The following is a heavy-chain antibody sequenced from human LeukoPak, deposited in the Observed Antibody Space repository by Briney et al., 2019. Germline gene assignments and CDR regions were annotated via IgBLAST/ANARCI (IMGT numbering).Heavy chain of an antibody. CDR3: ARGASSSGPLDY. CDR2: IHHSGNT. D-gene: IGHD6-19*01. V-gene: IGHV4-38-2*02. CDR1: GYPISSGYY. J-gene: IGHJ4*02. Sequence: PSETLSLTCTVSGYPISSGYYWGWIRQPPGKGLEWIGSIHHSGNTYYDPSLKSRVTISVDTSKNQFSLKLSSVTAADTAVYYCARGASSSGPLDYWGQGTLVTVSS.